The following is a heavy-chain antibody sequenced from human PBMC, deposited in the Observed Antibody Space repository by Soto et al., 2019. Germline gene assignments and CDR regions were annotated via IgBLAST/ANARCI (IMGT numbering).Heavy chain of an antibody. J-gene: IGHJ6*02. D-gene: IGHD3-10*01. CDR3: ARVLIAGKWFGELPHLSVIIDPYSSYGMDV. V-gene: IGHV1-69*06. CDR1: GGTFSSYA. Sequence: SVKVSCKACGGTFSSYAISWVRQAPGQGLEWMGGIIPIFGTANYAQKFQGRVTITADKSTSTAYMELSSLRSEDTAVYYCARVLIAGKWFGELPHLSVIIDPYSSYGMDVWGQGPTVTVSS. CDR2: IIPIFGTA.